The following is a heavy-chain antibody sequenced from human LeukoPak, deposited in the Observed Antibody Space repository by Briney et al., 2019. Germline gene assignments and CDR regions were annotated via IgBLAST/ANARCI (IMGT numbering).Heavy chain of an antibody. CDR1: GFTFSGYA. CDR2: TSYDESNK. V-gene: IGHV3-30*07. J-gene: IGHJ5*02. Sequence: PGGSLRLSCAASGFTFSGYAMHWVRQAPGKGLEWVSVTSYDESNKYYADSVKGRFTIPRDNSKNTLYLQMNSLRAEDTAVYYCAKWYYDYVWGSYRSENWFDPWGQGTLVTVSS. CDR3: AKWYYDYVWGSYRSENWFDP. D-gene: IGHD3-16*02.